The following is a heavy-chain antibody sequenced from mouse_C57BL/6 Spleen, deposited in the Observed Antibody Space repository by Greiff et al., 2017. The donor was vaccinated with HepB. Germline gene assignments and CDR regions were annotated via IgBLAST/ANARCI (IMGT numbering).Heavy chain of an antibody. CDR1: GYSITSGYY. D-gene: IGHD2-5*01. J-gene: IGHJ2*01. Sequence: EVQLQESGPGLVKPSQSLSLTCSVTGYSITSGYYWNWIRQFPGNKLEWMGYISYDGSNNYNPSLKNRISITRDTSKNQFFLKLNSVTTEDTATYYCARESNFHFDYWGQGTTLTVSS. V-gene: IGHV3-6*01. CDR2: ISYDGSN. CDR3: ARESNFHFDY.